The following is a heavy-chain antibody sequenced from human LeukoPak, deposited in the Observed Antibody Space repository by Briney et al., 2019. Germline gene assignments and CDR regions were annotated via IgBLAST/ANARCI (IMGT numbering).Heavy chain of an antibody. CDR1: GFTFSSYA. CDR3: VKMGTYYYDSSGSNY. CDR2: INSNGGTT. J-gene: IGHJ4*02. V-gene: IGHV3-64D*09. Sequence: PGGSLRLSCSASGFTFSSYAMHWVRQAPGKGLEYVSAINSNGGTTYYSDSVKGRFTISRDNSKNTLYLQMSSLSAEDTAVYYCVKMGTYYYDSSGSNYWGQGTLVTVSS. D-gene: IGHD3-22*01.